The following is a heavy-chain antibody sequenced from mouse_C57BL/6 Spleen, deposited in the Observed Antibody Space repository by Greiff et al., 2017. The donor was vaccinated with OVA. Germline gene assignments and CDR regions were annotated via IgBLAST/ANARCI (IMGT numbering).Heavy chain of an antibody. V-gene: IGHV1-7*01. J-gene: IGHJ4*01. D-gene: IGHD2-5*01. CDR2: INPSSGYT. CDR3: ARAYYSNAYYAMDY. Sequence: QVQLQQSGAELAKPGASVTLSFTASGSPFPRYWMHWVKQRPGQGLEWIGYINPSSGYTKYNQKFKDKATLTADKSSSTAYMQLSSLTYEDSAVYYCARAYYSNAYYAMDYWGQGTSVTVSS. CDR1: GSPFPRYW.